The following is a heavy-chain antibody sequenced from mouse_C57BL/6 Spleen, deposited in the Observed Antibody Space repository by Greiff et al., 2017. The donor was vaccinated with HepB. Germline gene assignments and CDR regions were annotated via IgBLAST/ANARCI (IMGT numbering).Heavy chain of an antibody. D-gene: IGHD1-1*02. CDR1: GYAFSSYW. V-gene: IGHV1-80*01. J-gene: IGHJ4*01. Sequence: VQLQQSGAELVKPGASVKISCKASGYAFSSYWMNWVKQRPGKGLEWIGQIYPGDGDTNYNGKVKGKATLTADKSSSTAYMQLSSLTSEDSAVYCCARAGKLWRAMDYWGQGTSVTVSS. CDR2: IYPGDGDT. CDR3: ARAGKLWRAMDY.